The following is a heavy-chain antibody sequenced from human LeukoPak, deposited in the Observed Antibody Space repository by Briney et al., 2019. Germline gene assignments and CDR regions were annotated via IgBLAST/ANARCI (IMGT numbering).Heavy chain of an antibody. D-gene: IGHD6-19*01. J-gene: IGHJ5*02. CDR1: GGSISNYY. CDR3: ARERSLTVAGTNWFDP. CDR2: INHSGST. Sequence: SETLSLTCTVSGGSISNYYWSWIRQPPGKGLEWIGEINHSGSTNYNPSLKSRVTISVDTSKNQFSLKLSSVTAADTAVYYCARERSLTVAGTNWFDPWGQGTLVTVSS. V-gene: IGHV4-34*01.